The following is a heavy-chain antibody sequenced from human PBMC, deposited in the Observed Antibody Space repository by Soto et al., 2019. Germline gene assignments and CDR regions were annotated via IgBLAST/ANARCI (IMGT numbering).Heavy chain of an antibody. CDR2: MNPNDGRT. D-gene: IGHD5-18*01. Sequence: QVQLVQSGAEVKKPGASVKVSCKASGYTFTSYNIDWVRQAPGQGLEWMGWMNPNDGRTSYAQKFQGRVTMTRDTSISTAYMELSSLTVDDTAVYYCASTNGYRLGFDYWGQGTLVTVSS. V-gene: IGHV1-8*01. CDR3: ASTNGYRLGFDY. CDR1: GYTFTSYN. J-gene: IGHJ4*02.